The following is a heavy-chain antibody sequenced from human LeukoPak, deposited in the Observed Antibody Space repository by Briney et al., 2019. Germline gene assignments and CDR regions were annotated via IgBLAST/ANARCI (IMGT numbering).Heavy chain of an antibody. CDR3: ARASKVVVGSIDY. V-gene: IGHV1-46*01. CDR1: GYTFTSYD. D-gene: IGHD3-22*01. CDR2: INPSGGST. Sequence: ASVKVSCKASGYTFTSYDINWVRQATGQGLEWMGIINPSGGSTSYAQKFQGRVTMTRDTSTSTVYMELSSLRSEDTAVYYCARASKVVVGSIDYWGQGTLVTVSS. J-gene: IGHJ4*02.